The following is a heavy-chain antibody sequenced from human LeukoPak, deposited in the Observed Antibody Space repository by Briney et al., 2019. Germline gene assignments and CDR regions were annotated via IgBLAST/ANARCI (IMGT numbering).Heavy chain of an antibody. CDR2: IYPVDSDT. CDR1: GYSFSSYW. Sequence: HGESLKISCKGSGYSFSSYWIGWVRQMPGKGLEWMGIIYPVDSDTRYSPSFQGQVTISADKSISTAYLQWSSLEASDTAMYFCARLPYFDSSGPYSRAFDYWGQGTLVTASS. V-gene: IGHV5-51*01. D-gene: IGHD3-22*01. CDR3: ARLPYFDSSGPYSRAFDY. J-gene: IGHJ4*02.